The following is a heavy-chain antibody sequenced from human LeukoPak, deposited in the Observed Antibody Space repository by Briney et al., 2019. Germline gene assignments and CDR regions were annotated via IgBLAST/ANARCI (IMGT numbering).Heavy chain of an antibody. CDR1: EFTFSSYA. Sequence: GGSLRLSCAASEFTFSSYAMHWVRQAPGKGLEWVAVISYDGSYTYYTDSVKGRFTISRDNSKNTLYLQMNSLRPEDTSVYYCARASGTAVTTFSFDCWGQGTLVTVSS. D-gene: IGHD4-17*01. CDR3: ARASGTAVTTFSFDC. CDR2: ISYDGSYT. J-gene: IGHJ4*02. V-gene: IGHV3-30*04.